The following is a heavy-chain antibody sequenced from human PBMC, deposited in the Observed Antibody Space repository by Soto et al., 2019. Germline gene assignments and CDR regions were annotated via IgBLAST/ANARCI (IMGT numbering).Heavy chain of an antibody. J-gene: IGHJ4*02. D-gene: IGHD3-22*01. Sequence: GGSLRLSCAASGFTFIRYSMNWVRQAPGKGLECISYISSSSSTVYYADSVKGRFTVSRDNAKNSLYLQMNSLRDEDTAIYYWARDEGYDGSSYYRFRGQGTLVAVSS. CDR3: ARDEGYDGSSYYRF. V-gene: IGHV3-48*02. CDR2: ISSSSSTV. CDR1: GFTFIRYS.